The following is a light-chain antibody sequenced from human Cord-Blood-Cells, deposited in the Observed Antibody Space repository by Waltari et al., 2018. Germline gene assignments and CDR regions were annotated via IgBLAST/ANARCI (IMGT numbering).Light chain of an antibody. CDR1: QSVLYSSNNKNY. V-gene: IGKV4-1*01. J-gene: IGKJ1*01. CDR3: QQYYSTRT. Sequence: DIVMTQSPDSLAVSLGERATINCKSNQSVLYSSNNKNYLAWYQQKPRQPPKLLIYWASTRESGVPDRFSGSGSGTDFTLTISSLQAEDVAVYYCQQYYSTRTFGQGTKVEIK. CDR2: WAS.